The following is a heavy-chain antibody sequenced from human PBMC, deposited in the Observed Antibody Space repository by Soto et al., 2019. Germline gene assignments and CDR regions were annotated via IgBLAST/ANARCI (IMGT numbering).Heavy chain of an antibody. J-gene: IGHJ5*02. CDR1: GDSVSSESRY. CDR2: MSYRGNT. CDR3: AREAPNWFDP. Sequence: QVQLQESGPGLVKPSETLSLTCTVSGDSVSSESRYWNWIRQPPGKGLEWIGYMSYRGNTQYNPPLKNRVTISVGLSKNRFSLKLTSVTAADTAMYYCAREAPNWFDPWGQGAMVTVSS. V-gene: IGHV4-61*03.